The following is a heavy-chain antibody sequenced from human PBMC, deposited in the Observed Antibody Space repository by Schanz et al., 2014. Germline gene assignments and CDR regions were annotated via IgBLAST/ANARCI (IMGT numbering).Heavy chain of an antibody. CDR2: ISSNGGST. CDR1: GFTFSSYT. J-gene: IGHJ4*02. V-gene: IGHV3-64*01. Sequence: EVQLVESGGGLVKPGGSLRLSCAASGFTFSSYTMHWVRQAPGKGLEYVSAISSNGGSTYYANSVKGRFTISRDNSKNTLYLQMNSLRAEDTAVYYCAKGQLLSYYFDYWGQGTLVTVSS. CDR3: AKGQLLSYYFDY. D-gene: IGHD2-21*01.